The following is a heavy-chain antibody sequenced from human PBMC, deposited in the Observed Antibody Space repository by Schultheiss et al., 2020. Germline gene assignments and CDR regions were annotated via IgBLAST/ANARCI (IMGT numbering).Heavy chain of an antibody. CDR3: ASGVVVVPAGLDY. CDR1: GYTFTSYD. CDR2: MNPNSGGT. D-gene: IGHD2-2*01. J-gene: IGHJ4*02. V-gene: IGHV1-2*02. Sequence: ASVKVSCKASGYTFTSYDINWVRQATGQGLEWMGWMNPNSGGTNYAQKFQGRVTMTRDTSISTAYMELSRLRSEDTAVYYCASGVVVVPAGLDYWGQGTLVTVSS.